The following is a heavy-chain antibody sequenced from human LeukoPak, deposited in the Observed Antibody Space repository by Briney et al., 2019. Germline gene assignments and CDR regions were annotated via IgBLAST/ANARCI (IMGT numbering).Heavy chain of an antibody. D-gene: IGHD2-21*01. J-gene: IGHJ4*02. CDR3: AREAYCAY. V-gene: IGHV3-7*01. Sequence: GGSLRLSCEASGFTFSNYWTSLVRQAPGKGLEWVANIKQDGSEKYYVDSVKGRFTISRDNAKNSLYLQMNSLRAEDTAVYYCAREAYCAYWGQGTLLTVSS. CDR1: GFTFSNYW. CDR2: IKQDGSEK.